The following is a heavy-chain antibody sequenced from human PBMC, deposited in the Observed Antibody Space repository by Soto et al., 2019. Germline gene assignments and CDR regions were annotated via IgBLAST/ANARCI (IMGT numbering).Heavy chain of an antibody. CDR2: ISYDGSNK. CDR1: GFTFSSYG. J-gene: IGHJ5*02. Sequence: PXESLRLSCAASGFTFSSYGMHWVRQAPGKGLEWVAVISYDGSNKYYADSVKGRFTISRDNSKNTLYLQMNSLRAEDTAVYYCAKDGRYSGFLNWFDPWGQGTLVTVSS. CDR3: AKDGRYSGFLNWFDP. V-gene: IGHV3-30*18. D-gene: IGHD3-9*01.